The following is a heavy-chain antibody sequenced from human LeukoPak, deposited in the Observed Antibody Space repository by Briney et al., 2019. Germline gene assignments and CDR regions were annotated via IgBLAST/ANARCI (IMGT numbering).Heavy chain of an antibody. CDR3: ARAVVVTAGSYYYYYMDV. J-gene: IGHJ6*03. V-gene: IGHV4-34*01. CDR2: INHSGST. CDR1: GGSFSGYY. Sequence: PSETLSLTCAVYGGSFSGYYWSWIRQPPGRGLEWIGEINHSGSTNYNPPLKSRVTISVDTSKNQFSLKLGSVTAADTAVYYCARAVVVTAGSYYYYYMDVWGKGTTVTVSS. D-gene: IGHD2-21*02.